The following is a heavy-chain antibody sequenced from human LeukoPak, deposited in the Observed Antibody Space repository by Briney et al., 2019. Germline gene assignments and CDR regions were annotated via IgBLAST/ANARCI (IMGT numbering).Heavy chain of an antibody. V-gene: IGHV4-34*01. CDR3: ARLVEMATITNYYYGMDV. CDR2: INHSGST. Sequence: SETLSLTCAVYGGSFSGYYWSWIRQPPGKGLEWIGEINHSGSTNYNPSLKSRVTISVDTSKNRFSLKLSSVTAADTAVYYCARLVEMATITNYYYGMDVWGQGTTVTVSS. CDR1: GGSFSGYY. J-gene: IGHJ6*02. D-gene: IGHD5-24*01.